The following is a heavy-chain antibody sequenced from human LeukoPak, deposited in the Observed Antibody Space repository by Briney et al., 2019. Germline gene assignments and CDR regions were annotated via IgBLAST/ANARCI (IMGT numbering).Heavy chain of an antibody. D-gene: IGHD1-26*01. CDR2: INHSGST. Sequence: SETLPLTCAVYGGSFSGYYWSWIRQPPGKGLEWIGEINHSGSTNYNPSLKSRVTISVDTSKNQFSLKLSSVTAADTAVYYCARQGSGNYLSPVNYWGQGTLVTVSS. CDR3: ARQGSGNYLSPVNY. J-gene: IGHJ4*02. CDR1: GGSFSGYY. V-gene: IGHV4-34*01.